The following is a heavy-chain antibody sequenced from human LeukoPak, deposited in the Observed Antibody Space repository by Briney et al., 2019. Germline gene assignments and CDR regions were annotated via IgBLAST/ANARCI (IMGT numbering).Heavy chain of an antibody. CDR1: GFTFSSYG. Sequence: PGGSLRLSCAASGFTFSSYGMHWVRQAPGKGLEWVAFIRYDGSNKYYADSVKGRFTISRDNSKDTLYLQMNSLRAEDTAVYYCAKKYGDYFVYWGQGTLVTVSS. D-gene: IGHD4-17*01. CDR2: IRYDGSNK. CDR3: AKKYGDYFVY. J-gene: IGHJ4*02. V-gene: IGHV3-30*02.